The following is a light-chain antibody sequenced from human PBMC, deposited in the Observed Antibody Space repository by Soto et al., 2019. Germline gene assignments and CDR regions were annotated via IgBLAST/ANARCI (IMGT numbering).Light chain of an antibody. V-gene: IGKV3-15*01. Sequence: VVMTQSPASLSASPGERVTLSCRASQSVSSFLAWYQQKPGQSPRLLIYRASTRATGVPARFSGSGSGTNFTLTISSLQSEDFAIYYCQQYNQWPPWTFGQGTKVDIK. J-gene: IGKJ1*01. CDR1: QSVSSF. CDR3: QQYNQWPPWT. CDR2: RAS.